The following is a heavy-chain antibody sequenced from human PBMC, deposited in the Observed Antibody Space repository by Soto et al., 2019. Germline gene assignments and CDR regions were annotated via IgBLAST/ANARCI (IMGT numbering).Heavy chain of an antibody. Sequence: GESLKISCKGSGYSFTSYWIGWVRQMPGKGLEWMGIIYPGDSDTRYSPSFQGQVTISADKSISTAYLQWSSLKASDTAMYYCARPFASIAATQGMDVWGQGTTVSVSS. CDR2: IYPGDSDT. J-gene: IGHJ6*02. CDR3: ARPFASIAATQGMDV. CDR1: GYSFTSYW. V-gene: IGHV5-51*01. D-gene: IGHD6-6*01.